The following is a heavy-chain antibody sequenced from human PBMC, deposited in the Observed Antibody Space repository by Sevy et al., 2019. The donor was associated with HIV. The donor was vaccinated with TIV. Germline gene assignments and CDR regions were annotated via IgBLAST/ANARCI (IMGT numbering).Heavy chain of an antibody. CDR3: ARLGRTTVVPHDAFDI. D-gene: IGHD4-17*01. CDR1: GFTVSSNY. CDR2: IYSGGST. Sequence: GGSLRLSCAASGFTVSSNYMSWVRQAPGKGLEWVSVIYSGGSTYYGDSVKGRINIFRDNSNNTLYLQMNSMRAEDTAVYYCARLGRTTVVPHDAFDIWGQGTMVTVSS. J-gene: IGHJ3*02. V-gene: IGHV3-53*01.